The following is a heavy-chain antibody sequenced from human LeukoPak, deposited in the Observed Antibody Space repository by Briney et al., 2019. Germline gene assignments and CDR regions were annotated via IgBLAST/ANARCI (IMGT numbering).Heavy chain of an antibody. CDR1: GFTFSTYW. D-gene: IGHD7-27*01. CDR2: IKGDASQK. J-gene: IGHJ4*02. CDR3: ARDLNWENF. V-gene: IGHV3-7*04. Sequence: GGSLRLSCAAPGFTFSTYWMTWFRQAPGKGLDWVANIKGDASQKFYVDSVKGRFTISRDNAKNSLYLQMNSLRAEDTAVYYCARDLNWENFWGQGTLVTVSS.